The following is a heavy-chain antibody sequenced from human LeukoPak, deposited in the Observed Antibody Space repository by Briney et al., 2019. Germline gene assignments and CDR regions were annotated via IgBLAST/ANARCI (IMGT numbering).Heavy chain of an antibody. CDR3: AKDVAAVAGQGYECFDY. CDR2: INPNSGGT. J-gene: IGHJ4*02. Sequence: ASVKVSCKASGYTFTGYYMHWVRQAPGQGLEWMGWINPNSGGTVYAQKFQGRVTMTRDTSISTACMELSRLRSDDTAVYYCAKDVAAVAGQGYECFDYWGQGTLVTVSS. D-gene: IGHD6-19*01. CDR1: GYTFTGYY. V-gene: IGHV1-2*02.